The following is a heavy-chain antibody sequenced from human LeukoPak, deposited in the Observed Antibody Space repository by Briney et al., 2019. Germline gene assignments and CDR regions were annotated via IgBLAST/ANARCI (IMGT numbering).Heavy chain of an antibody. Sequence: GGSLRLSCAASGFTFSSYGMHWVRQAPGKGLEWVAVISYDGSNKYYADSVKGRFTISRDNSKNTLYLQMNSLRAEDTAVHYCAKDRVMLIYYDSSGVDYWGQGTLVTVSS. CDR2: ISYDGSNK. D-gene: IGHD3-22*01. V-gene: IGHV3-30*18. CDR1: GFTFSSYG. CDR3: AKDRVMLIYYDSSGVDY. J-gene: IGHJ4*02.